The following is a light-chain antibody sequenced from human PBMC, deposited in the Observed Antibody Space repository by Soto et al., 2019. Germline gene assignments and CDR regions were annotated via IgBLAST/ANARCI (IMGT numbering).Light chain of an antibody. Sequence: RGSRHDVRQYIAWYQQKPGQAPRLLIYGASNRATGIPDRFSGSGTGADFTLTSSRHECEDVAVYYYHQRGSSGTFGQGTKVDIK. CDR3: HQRGSSGT. V-gene: IGKV3-20*01. CDR1: RHDVRQY. J-gene: IGKJ1*01. CDR2: GAS.